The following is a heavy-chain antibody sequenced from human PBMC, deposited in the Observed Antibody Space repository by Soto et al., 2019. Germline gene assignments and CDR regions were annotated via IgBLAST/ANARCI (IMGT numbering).Heavy chain of an antibody. J-gene: IGHJ5*02. CDR1: GGSFSGYY. CDR3: ARGYWFDP. CDR2: INHSGST. V-gene: IGHV4-34*01. Sequence: SETLSLACAVYGGSFSGYYWSWIRQPPGKGLEWIGEINHSGSTNYNPSLKSRVTISVDTSKNQFSLKLSSVTAADTAVYYCARGYWFDPWGQGTLVTVSS.